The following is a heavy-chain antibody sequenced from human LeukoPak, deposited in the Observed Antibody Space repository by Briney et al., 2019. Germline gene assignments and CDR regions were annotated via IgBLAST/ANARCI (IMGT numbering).Heavy chain of an antibody. V-gene: IGHV3-9*01. CDR2: ISWNSGSI. J-gene: IGHJ4*02. Sequence: GRSLRLSCAASGFTFDDYAMHWVRQAPGKGLEWVSGISWNSGSISYADSVKGRFTISRDNAKNSLYLQMNSLRAEDTALYYCAKKGMGYWGQGTLVTVSS. CDR3: AKKGMGY. CDR1: GFTFDDYA.